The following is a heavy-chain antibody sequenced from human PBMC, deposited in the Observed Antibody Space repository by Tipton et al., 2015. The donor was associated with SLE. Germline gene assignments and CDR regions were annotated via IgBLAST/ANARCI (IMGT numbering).Heavy chain of an antibody. CDR2: IRYDGSNK. D-gene: IGHD3-22*01. CDR3: AKGLGYYDSSGSD. V-gene: IGHV3-30*02. Sequence: SGFTFSSYGMHWVRQAPGKGLEWVAFIRYDGSNKYYADSVKGRFTISRDNSKNTLYLQMNSLRAEDTAVYYCAKGLGYYDSSGSDWGQGTLVTVSS. J-gene: IGHJ4*02. CDR1: GFTFSSYG.